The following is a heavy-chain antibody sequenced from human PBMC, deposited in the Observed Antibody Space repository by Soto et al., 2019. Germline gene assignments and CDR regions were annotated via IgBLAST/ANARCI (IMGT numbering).Heavy chain of an antibody. CDR2: MSHSGGT. J-gene: IGHJ3*02. CDR1: GGFVSSGSYY. D-gene: IGHD1-1*01. V-gene: IGHV4-34*01. CDR3: ARVERGTATTVVDAFDI. Sequence: QVQLQQWGAGLLKPSETLSLTCAVYGGFVSSGSYYWSWIRQPPGKGLEWIGEMSHSGGTHFNPSLKSQVTISVEMSKSQFSLKMTSVTAADTALYYCARVERGTATTVVDAFDIWGPGTMVTVSS.